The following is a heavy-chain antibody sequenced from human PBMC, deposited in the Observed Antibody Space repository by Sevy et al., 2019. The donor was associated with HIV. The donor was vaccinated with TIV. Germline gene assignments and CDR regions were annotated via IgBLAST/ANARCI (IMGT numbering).Heavy chain of an antibody. D-gene: IGHD2-2*01. Sequence: KQSQTLSLTCAISGDSVSSNTAAWNWIRQSPSRGLEWLGRTYYRSNWFNDYAVSVISRIRINVDTSKNLFSLQLNSVTPEETAMYYCARDHSSVGSNWDSVAPADYGMDVWGQGTTVTVSS. J-gene: IGHJ6*01. V-gene: IGHV6-1*01. CDR1: GDSVSSNTAA. CDR2: TYYRSNWFN. CDR3: ARDHSSVGSNWDSVAPADYGMDV.